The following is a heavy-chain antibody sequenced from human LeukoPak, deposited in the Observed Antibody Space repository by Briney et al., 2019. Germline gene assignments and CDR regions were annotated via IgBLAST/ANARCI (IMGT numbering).Heavy chain of an antibody. V-gene: IGHV4-34*01. D-gene: IGHD5-12*01. CDR2: INHSGST. CDR1: GGSISSYY. J-gene: IGHJ4*02. CDR3: ARGPGDGYNPADY. Sequence: SETLSLTCTVSGGSISSYYWSWIRQPPGKGLEWIGEINHSGSTNYNPSLKSRVTISVDTSKNQFSLKLSSVTAADTAVYYCARGPGDGYNPADYWGQGTLVTVSS.